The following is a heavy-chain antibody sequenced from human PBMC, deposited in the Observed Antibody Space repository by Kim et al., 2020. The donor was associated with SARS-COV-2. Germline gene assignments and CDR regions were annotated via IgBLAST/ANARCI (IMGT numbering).Heavy chain of an antibody. CDR3: ARDEGYCSSTSCTLQYYYDRGGGNDAFVI. J-gene: IGHJ3*02. CDR1: GYTFTRYG. V-gene: IGHV1-18*01. CDR2: ISAYNGNT. D-gene: IGHD2-2*01. Sequence: ASVKVSCKASGYTFTRYGISWVRQAPGQGLEWMGGISAYNGNTNYAQKLQGRVTMTTDTSTSTAYMELRSLRSEDTAVYYCARDEGYCSSTSCTLQYYYDRGGGNDAFVIWGPGTMVTASS.